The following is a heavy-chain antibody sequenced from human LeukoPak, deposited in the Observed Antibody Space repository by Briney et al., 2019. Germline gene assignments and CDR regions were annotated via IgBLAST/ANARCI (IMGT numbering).Heavy chain of an antibody. V-gene: IGHV3-74*01. CDR3: ARGGGNDYGDY. CDR1: GFTFSRYW. Sequence: GGSLRLSCAASGFTFSRYWMHWVRRAPGKGLVWVSRINSDGSSTSYADSVKGRFTISRDNAKNTLYLQMNSLRADDTAVYYCARGGGNDYGDYWAQGTLVTVSS. CDR2: INSDGSST. J-gene: IGHJ4*02.